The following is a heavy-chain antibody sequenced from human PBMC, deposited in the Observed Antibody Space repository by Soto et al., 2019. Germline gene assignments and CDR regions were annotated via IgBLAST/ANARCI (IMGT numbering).Heavy chain of an antibody. V-gene: IGHV4-30-4*01. CDR1: GGSISSGDYY. CDR3: AREAITTKNQGFDP. CDR2: IYYSGST. J-gene: IGHJ5*02. D-gene: IGHD4-4*01. Sequence: QVQLQESGPGLVKPSQTLSLTCTVSGGSISSGDYYWSWIRQPPGKGLEWIGYIYYSGSTYYNPSRKSRVTXXVXTXXNQFSLKLSSVTAADTAVYYCAREAITTKNQGFDPWGQGTLVTVSS.